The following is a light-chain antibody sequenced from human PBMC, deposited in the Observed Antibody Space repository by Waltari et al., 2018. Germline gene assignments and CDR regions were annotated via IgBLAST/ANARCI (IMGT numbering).Light chain of an antibody. CDR1: SSNIGAGYD. CDR2: SNN. V-gene: IGLV1-40*01. CDR3: QSYDSSLSGAV. J-gene: IGLJ7*01. Sequence: QSVLTQPPSVSGAPGQRVTIFCTGSSSNIGAGYDVHWYQHLPGTAPRLLIQSNNYRPPGVPDRFSGSKSGTSASLAITGLQADDEADYYCQSYDSSLSGAVFGGGTQLTVL.